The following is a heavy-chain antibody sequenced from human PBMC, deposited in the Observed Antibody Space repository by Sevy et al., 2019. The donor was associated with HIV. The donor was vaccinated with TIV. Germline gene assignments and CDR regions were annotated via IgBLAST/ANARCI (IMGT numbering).Heavy chain of an antibody. J-gene: IGHJ4*02. CDR1: GFTFSKYS. Sequence: GGYLRLSCAASGFTFSKYSMSWVRQPPGKGLERVSTLSFGCGEINYAVSVKGRFTISRDNSKSSVYLQMNNLGPEDTAVHYCAREGCTKPHDYWGQGTLVTVSS. D-gene: IGHD2-8*01. CDR2: LSFGCGEI. CDR3: AREGCTKPHDY. V-gene: IGHV3-23*01.